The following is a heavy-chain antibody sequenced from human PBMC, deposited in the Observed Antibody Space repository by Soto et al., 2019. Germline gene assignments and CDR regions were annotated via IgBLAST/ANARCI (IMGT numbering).Heavy chain of an antibody. D-gene: IGHD2-2*01. Sequence: ASVKVSCKASGYTFTSYGISWVRQAPGQGLEWMGWISAYNGNTNYAQKLQGRVTMTTDTSTSTAYMELRSLRSDDTAVYYCARHIVVVPAAMMTYSYGMDVWGQGTTVTVSS. V-gene: IGHV1-18*01. J-gene: IGHJ6*02. CDR3: ARHIVVVPAAMMTYSYGMDV. CDR1: GYTFTSYG. CDR2: ISAYNGNT.